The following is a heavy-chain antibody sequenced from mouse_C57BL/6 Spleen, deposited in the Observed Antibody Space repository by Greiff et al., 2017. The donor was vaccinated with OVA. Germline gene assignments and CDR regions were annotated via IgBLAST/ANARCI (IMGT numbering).Heavy chain of an antibody. CDR2: IYTSDSET. CDR3: ATGITGRYCDV. D-gene: IGHD2-4*01. J-gene: IGHJ1*03. Sequence: QVQLQQPGAELVRPGSSVKLSCKASGYTFTSYWMDWVKQRPGQGLEWIGNIYTSDSETHYNQKFKDKATLTVDKSSSTAYMQLSSLTSEDSAVYYCATGITGRYCDVWGTGTTVTVSS. CDR1: GYTFTSYW. V-gene: IGHV1-61*01.